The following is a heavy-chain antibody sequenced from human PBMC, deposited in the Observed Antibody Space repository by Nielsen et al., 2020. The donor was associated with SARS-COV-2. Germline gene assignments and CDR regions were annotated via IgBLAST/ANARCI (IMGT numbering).Heavy chain of an antibody. Sequence: GGSMRLSCAASGFTFSSYWMSWVRQAPGKGLEWVANIKQDGSEKYYVDSVKGRFTISRDNATNSLYLQMNSLRAEDTAVYYCARLQSSSWYFDLWGRGTLVTVSS. CDR3: ARLQSSSWYFDL. J-gene: IGHJ2*01. CDR1: GFTFSSYW. CDR2: IKQDGSEK. D-gene: IGHD6-13*01. V-gene: IGHV3-7*05.